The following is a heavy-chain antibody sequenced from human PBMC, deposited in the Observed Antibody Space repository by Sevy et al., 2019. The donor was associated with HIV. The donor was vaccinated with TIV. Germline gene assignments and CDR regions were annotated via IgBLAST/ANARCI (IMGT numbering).Heavy chain of an antibody. CDR3: AKVEGSARYYYYGMDV. CDR2: ISYDGSKK. J-gene: IGHJ6*02. CDR1: GFTLSNYG. Sequence: GGSLRLSCAASGFTLSNYGMNWVRQAPGKGLEWVAVISYDGSKKYYADSVKGRFTISVDNSRNTLYLQMDSLRVEDTAVYYCAKVEGSARYYYYGMDVWGQRTTVTVSS. V-gene: IGHV3-30*18.